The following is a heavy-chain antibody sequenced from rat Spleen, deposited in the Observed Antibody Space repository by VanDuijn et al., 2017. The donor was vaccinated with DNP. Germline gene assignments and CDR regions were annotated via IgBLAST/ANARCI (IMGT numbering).Heavy chain of an antibody. D-gene: IGHD5-1*01. Sequence: EVQLVESGGGLVQPGRSLKLSCAASRFTFSDYYMAWVRQAPKKSLEWVATISYDGSDTYYRDSMKGRFTISRDNAKSTLYLQVDSLRSEDTATYYCALSTGRGFDYWGQGVMVTVSS. V-gene: IGHV5-7*01. CDR1: RFTFSDYY. CDR3: ALSTGRGFDY. CDR2: ISYDGSDT. J-gene: IGHJ2*01.